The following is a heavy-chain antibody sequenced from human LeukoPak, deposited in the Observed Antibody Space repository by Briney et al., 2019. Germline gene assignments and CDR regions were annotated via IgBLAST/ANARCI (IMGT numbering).Heavy chain of an antibody. CDR3: ARGSARYYGSGSYGCWFDP. CDR1: GGSFSGYY. CDR2: INHSGST. J-gene: IGHJ5*02. D-gene: IGHD3-10*01. V-gene: IGHV4-34*01. Sequence: SETLSLTCAVYGGSFSGYYWSWIRQPPGKGLEWIGEINHSGSTNYNPSLKSRVTISVDTSKNQFSLKLSSVTAADTAVYYCARGSARYYGSGSYGCWFDPWGQGTLVTVSS.